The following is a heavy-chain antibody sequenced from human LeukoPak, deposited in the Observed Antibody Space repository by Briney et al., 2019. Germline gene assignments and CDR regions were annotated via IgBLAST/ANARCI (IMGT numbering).Heavy chain of an antibody. CDR3: ARSDYHGSGSHTVFDAFDI. D-gene: IGHD3-10*01. J-gene: IGHJ3*02. Sequence: PSETLSLTCTVSGGSISSIIYYWGWIRQPPGKGLEWIGSIYYSGSTYYNPSLKSRVTISVDTSKNQFSLKLSSVTAADTAMYYCARSDYHGSGSHTVFDAFDIWGQGTRVTVSS. CDR2: IYYSGST. CDR1: GGSISSIIYY. V-gene: IGHV4-39*07.